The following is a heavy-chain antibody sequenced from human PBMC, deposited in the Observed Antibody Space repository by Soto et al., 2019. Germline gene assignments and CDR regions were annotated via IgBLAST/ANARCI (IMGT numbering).Heavy chain of an antibody. J-gene: IGHJ4*02. CDR1: GFTFSSYG. Sequence: GGSLRLSCAASGFTFSSYGMHWVRQAPGKGLEWVAVIWYDGSNKYYADSVKGRFTISRDNSKNTLYLQMNSLRAEDTAVYYCARDLAARGIDYWGQGTLVTVSS. CDR2: IWYDGSNK. CDR3: ARDLAARGIDY. D-gene: IGHD6-6*01. V-gene: IGHV3-33*01.